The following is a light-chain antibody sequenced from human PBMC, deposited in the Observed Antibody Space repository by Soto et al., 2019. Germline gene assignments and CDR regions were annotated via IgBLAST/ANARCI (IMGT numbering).Light chain of an antibody. Sequence: QSALTQPASVSGSPGQSITISCTGTSSDVGSYNLVSWYQQHPGKAPKLMIYEGSKRPSGVSNRFSGSKSGNTASLTISGLQAEDEADYYCCSYAGIVKVFGGGTKLTVL. CDR1: SSDVGSYNL. CDR2: EGS. J-gene: IGLJ2*01. V-gene: IGLV2-23*01. CDR3: CSYAGIVKV.